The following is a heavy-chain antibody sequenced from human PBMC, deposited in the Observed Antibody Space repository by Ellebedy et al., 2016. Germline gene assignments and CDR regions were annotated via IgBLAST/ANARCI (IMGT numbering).Heavy chain of an antibody. J-gene: IGHJ2*01. V-gene: IGHV4-59*08. CDR1: GVSISNYY. D-gene: IGHD5-12*01. CDR3: ARHRPSSPLRLNYWYFDL. Sequence: SETLSLTCTVSGVSISNYYWSWIRQPPGKGLEWIGYIYSSGSANYNPSLKSRVTISVDTSKNQFSLKLSSVTAADTAVYYCARHRPSSPLRLNYWYFDLWGRGTLVTVSS. CDR2: IYSSGSA.